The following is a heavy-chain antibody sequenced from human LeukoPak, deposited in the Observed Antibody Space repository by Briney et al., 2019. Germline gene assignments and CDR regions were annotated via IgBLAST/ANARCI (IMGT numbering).Heavy chain of an antibody. CDR2: LKQDGSEK. CDR3: AGAYGDYAPDY. D-gene: IGHD4-17*01. J-gene: IGHJ4*02. CDR1: GFTFSSYW. V-gene: IGHV3-7*04. Sequence: PGGSLRLSCAASGFTFSSYWMSWVSQAPGKGLEWVANLKQDGSEKYYVDSVKGRFTISRDNAKNSLYLQMNSLRAEDTAVYYCAGAYGDYAPDYWGQGTLVTVSS.